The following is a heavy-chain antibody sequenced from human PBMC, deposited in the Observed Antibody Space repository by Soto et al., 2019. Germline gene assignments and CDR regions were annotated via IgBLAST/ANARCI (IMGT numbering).Heavy chain of an antibody. Sequence: ASVKVSCKASGYTFTSYGISWVRQAPGQGLEWMGWISAYNGNTNYAQELQGRVTMTTDTSTSTAYMELRSLRSDDTAVYYCARDVHDYGDYVFDYWGQGTLVTVSS. V-gene: IGHV1-18*04. CDR3: ARDVHDYGDYVFDY. J-gene: IGHJ4*02. CDR2: ISAYNGNT. D-gene: IGHD4-17*01. CDR1: GYTFTSYG.